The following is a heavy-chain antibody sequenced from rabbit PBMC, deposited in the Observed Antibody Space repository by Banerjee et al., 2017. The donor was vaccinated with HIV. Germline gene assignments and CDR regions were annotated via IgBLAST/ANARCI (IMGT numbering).Heavy chain of an antibody. CDR2: IYTGSRGST. Sequence: EESGRDLVKPEGSLTLTCTASGFSFSSSYWKCWDRQAPGKGLEWIACIYTGSRGSTYYGSWAKSRFTIPKTSSTTVTLQVTSLTTADTAPYFCARVDASTYNLWGQGTLVTVS. J-gene: IGHJ4*01. CDR1: GFSFSSSYW. D-gene: IGHD7-1*01. CDR3: ARVDASTYNL. V-gene: IGHV1S45*01.